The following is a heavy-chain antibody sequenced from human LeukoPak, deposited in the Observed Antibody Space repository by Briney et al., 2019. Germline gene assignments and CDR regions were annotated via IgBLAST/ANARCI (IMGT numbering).Heavy chain of an antibody. Sequence: PGGSLRLSCAASGFTFSSYAMSWVRQAPGKGLEWVSAISGSGGSTYYSDSVKGRFTISRDNAKNSLYLQMNSLRAEDTAVYYCARGLSTYYYGSGSYGTERRRNWFDPWGQGTLVTVSS. CDR2: ISGSGGST. D-gene: IGHD3-10*01. J-gene: IGHJ5*02. V-gene: IGHV3-23*01. CDR3: ARGLSTYYYGSGSYGTERRRNWFDP. CDR1: GFTFSSYA.